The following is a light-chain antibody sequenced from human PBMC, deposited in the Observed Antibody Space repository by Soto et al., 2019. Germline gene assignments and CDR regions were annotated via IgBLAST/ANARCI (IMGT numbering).Light chain of an antibody. J-gene: IGKJ1*01. CDR3: QQYNKWPPET. Sequence: EIVMTQSPATLSVSPGARATLSCRASQSVSSNLAWYQQRPGQAPRLLIYGASTRATGIPARFSGSGSGTEFTLPISSLQSEDFAAYYGQQYNKWPPETFGQGTKVDI. CDR1: QSVSSN. V-gene: IGKV3-15*01. CDR2: GAS.